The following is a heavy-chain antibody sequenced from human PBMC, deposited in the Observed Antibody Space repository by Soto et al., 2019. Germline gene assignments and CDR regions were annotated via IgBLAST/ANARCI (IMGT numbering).Heavy chain of an antibody. J-gene: IGHJ6*02. CDR1: GYTFTNYW. Sequence: GESLKISCKGSGYTFTNYWIGWVRQMPGKGLEWMGIIYPGDSDTKYNPSFQGQVTISADKSITTTYLRWTSLKASDTAIYYCARYTYTSRYNYYGMDVWGPGTTVTVSS. V-gene: IGHV5-51*01. CDR3: ARYTYTSRYNYYGMDV. CDR2: IYPGDSDT. D-gene: IGHD2-2*02.